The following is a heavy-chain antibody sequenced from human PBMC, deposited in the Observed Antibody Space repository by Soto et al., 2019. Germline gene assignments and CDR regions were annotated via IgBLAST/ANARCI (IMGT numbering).Heavy chain of an antibody. D-gene: IGHD3-22*01. CDR1: GFTFSSYA. CDR3: AKDGGRYDSSGSSVY. V-gene: IGHV3-23*01. Sequence: GGSLRLSCAASGFTFSSYAMSWVRQAPGKGLEWVSAISGSGGSTYYADSVKGRFTISGDNSKNTLYLQMNSLRAEDTAVYYCAKDGGRYDSSGSSVYCGQGILFTVSS. J-gene: IGHJ4*02. CDR2: ISGSGGST.